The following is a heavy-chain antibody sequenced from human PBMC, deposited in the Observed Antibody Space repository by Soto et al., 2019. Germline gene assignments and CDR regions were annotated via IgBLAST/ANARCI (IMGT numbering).Heavy chain of an antibody. V-gene: IGHV4-31*03. D-gene: IGHD3-3*01. J-gene: IGHJ5*02. Sequence: SLTCTVSGGSISSGGYYWSWIRQHPGKGLEWIGYIYYSGSTYYNPSLKSRVTISVDTSKNQFSLKLSSVTAADTAVYYCARGHRSLYYDFWSGYYTSWFDPWGQGTLVTVSS. CDR1: GGSISSGGYY. CDR3: ARGHRSLYYDFWSGYYTSWFDP. CDR2: IYYSGST.